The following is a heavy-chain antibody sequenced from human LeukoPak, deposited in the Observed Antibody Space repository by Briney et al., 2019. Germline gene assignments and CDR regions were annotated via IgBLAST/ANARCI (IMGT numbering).Heavy chain of an antibody. Sequence: GGSLRLSCAASGFTFSSYSMNWVRQAPGKGLEWVSSISSSSSYIYYADSVKGRFTISRDNAKNSLYLQMNSLRAEDTAVYYCARAPDTAMVTHFDYWGQGTLVTVSS. CDR2: ISSSSSYI. J-gene: IGHJ4*02. D-gene: IGHD5-18*01. V-gene: IGHV3-21*01. CDR3: ARAPDTAMVTHFDY. CDR1: GFTFSSYS.